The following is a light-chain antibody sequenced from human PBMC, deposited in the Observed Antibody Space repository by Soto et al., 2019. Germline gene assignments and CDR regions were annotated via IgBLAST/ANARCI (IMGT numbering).Light chain of an antibody. Sequence: DIQMTQSPSTLSASVGDRVTITCRASQSISRLLAWYQQKPGKAPKVLIYKASSLESGVPSRFSGSGSGTEFTLTISSLQPDVFATYYCQQYNTYPWTFGQGTKVEIK. CDR1: QSISRL. J-gene: IGKJ1*01. CDR3: QQYNTYPWT. CDR2: KAS. V-gene: IGKV1-5*03.